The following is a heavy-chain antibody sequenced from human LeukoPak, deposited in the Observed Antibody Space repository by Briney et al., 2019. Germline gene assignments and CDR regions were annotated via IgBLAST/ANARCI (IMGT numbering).Heavy chain of an antibody. Sequence: GESLKISCKGSGYTFTTHWIGWVRQMPGKGLEWMGIIYPGDSDTRYSPSFQGQVTISADKSISTAYLQWSSLKASDTAMYYCARHVMAAGGKAGRYFDYWGQGTLVTDSS. J-gene: IGHJ4*02. CDR1: GYTFTTHW. CDR3: ARHVMAAGGKAGRYFDY. V-gene: IGHV5-51*01. D-gene: IGHD6-13*01. CDR2: IYPGDSDT.